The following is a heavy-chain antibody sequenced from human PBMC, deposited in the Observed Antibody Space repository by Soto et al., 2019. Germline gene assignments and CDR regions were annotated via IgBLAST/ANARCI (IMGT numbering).Heavy chain of an antibody. Sequence: QVQLVQSGAEVKKPGSSVKVSCKASGGTFSSYAISWVRQAPGQGLEWMGGIIPIFGTANYAQKFQGRVTVPADASTGTADMALSSLGSEDAAVYYCARRVLSVPAAMAGHSYGMDVWGRGTTVTVSS. CDR1: GGTFSSYA. D-gene: IGHD2-2*01. J-gene: IGHJ6*02. V-gene: IGHV1-69*12. CDR2: IIPIFGTA. CDR3: ARRVLSVPAAMAGHSYGMDV.